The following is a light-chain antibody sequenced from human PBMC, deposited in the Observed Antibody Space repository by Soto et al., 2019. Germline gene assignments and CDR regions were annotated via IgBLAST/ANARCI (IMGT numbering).Light chain of an antibody. Sequence: QSVLTQPPSVSAAPGQKVTISCSGSSSNIGGNSVSWYQQLPGTAPKLLIYDDNKRPSGIPDRFSGSKSGTSATPGITGFQTGDEADYYCSSYTSSNTPYVFGTGTKVTVL. J-gene: IGLJ1*01. CDR2: DDN. V-gene: IGLV1-51*01. CDR1: SSNIGGNS. CDR3: SSYTSSNTPYV.